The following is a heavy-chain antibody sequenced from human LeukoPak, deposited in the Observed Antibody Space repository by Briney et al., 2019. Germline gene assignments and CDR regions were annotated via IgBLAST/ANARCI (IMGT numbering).Heavy chain of an antibody. Sequence: SETLSLTCSVSGGSIRSLGYSWGWTRQPPGKGLEWIASMYYTGTTYYNPSLKSRVTMSVDTSKNQFSLNLTSVTAADTAVFYCARSVSAYAGRGWFDPWGQGTLVTVSS. D-gene: IGHD5-12*01. CDR2: MYYTGTT. J-gene: IGHJ5*02. V-gene: IGHV4-39*07. CDR1: GGSIRSLGYS. CDR3: ARSVSAYAGRGWFDP.